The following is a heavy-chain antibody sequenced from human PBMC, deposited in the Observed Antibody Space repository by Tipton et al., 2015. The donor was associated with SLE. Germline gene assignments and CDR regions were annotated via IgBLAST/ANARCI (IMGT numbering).Heavy chain of an antibody. Sequence: TLSLTCTVSGGSISSYYWSWIRQPPGEGLEWIGYIYYSGSTNYNPSLKSRVTISVDTSKNQFSLKLSSVTAADTAVYYCARGQGSSWPGGAFDIWGQGTMVTVSS. CDR3: ARGQGSSWPGGAFDI. CDR2: IYYSGST. J-gene: IGHJ3*02. D-gene: IGHD6-13*01. V-gene: IGHV4-59*12. CDR1: GGSISSYY.